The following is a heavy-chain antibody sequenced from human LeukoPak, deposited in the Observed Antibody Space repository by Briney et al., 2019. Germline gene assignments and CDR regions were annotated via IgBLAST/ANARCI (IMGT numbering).Heavy chain of an antibody. Sequence: SGGSLRPSCAASGFTFSSYIMHWVRQAPGKGLEWVALISYDGRDKYYEDSVKGRFSVSRDNSKKKMYLQMTSLRVEDTAVYYCVRDQRDFSGSGNYHMWGQGTLVSVSS. CDR2: ISYDGRDK. J-gene: IGHJ4*02. V-gene: IGHV3-30*04. CDR3: VRDQRDFSGSGNYHM. D-gene: IGHD3-10*01. CDR1: GFTFSSYI.